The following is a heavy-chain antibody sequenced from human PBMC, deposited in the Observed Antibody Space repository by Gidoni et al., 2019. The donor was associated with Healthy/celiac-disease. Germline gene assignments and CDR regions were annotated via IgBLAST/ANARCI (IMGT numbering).Heavy chain of an antibody. CDR3: ARRGTTGYYYYMDV. J-gene: IGHJ6*03. D-gene: IGHD4-17*01. CDR1: GFTFSSYW. CDR2: INSDGSST. Sequence: EVQLVESGGGLVQPGGSLRLSCAASGFTFSSYWMHWVRQAPGKGLVWVSRINSDGSSTSYAGSVKGRFTISRDNAKNTLYLQMNSLRAEDTAVYYCARRGTTGYYYYMDVWGKGTTVTVSS. V-gene: IGHV3-74*01.